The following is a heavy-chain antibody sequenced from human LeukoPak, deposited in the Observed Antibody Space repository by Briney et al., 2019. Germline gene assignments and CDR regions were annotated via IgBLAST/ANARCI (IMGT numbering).Heavy chain of an antibody. J-gene: IGHJ3*02. D-gene: IGHD2-2*01. CDR2: INWNGGST. CDR1: GFTFDDYG. Sequence: GGSLRFSCAASGFTFDDYGMSWVRQAPGKGLEWVSGINWNGGSTGYADSVKGRFTISRDNAKNSLYLQMTSLRAEDTALYYCARDSISHDAFDIWGQGTMVTVSS. CDR3: ARDSISHDAFDI. V-gene: IGHV3-20*04.